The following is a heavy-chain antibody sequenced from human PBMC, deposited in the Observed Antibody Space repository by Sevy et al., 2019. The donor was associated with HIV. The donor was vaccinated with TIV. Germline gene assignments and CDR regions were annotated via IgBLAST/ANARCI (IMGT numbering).Heavy chain of an antibody. Sequence: GGSLRLSCAASGFTFSSYSMNWDRQAPGKGLEWVSSISSSSSYIYYADSVKGRFTISRDNAKNSLYLQMNSLRAEDTAVYYCARELGRSYYYGMDVWGQGTTVTVSS. V-gene: IGHV3-21*01. J-gene: IGHJ6*02. CDR3: ARELGRSYYYGMDV. CDR1: GFTFSSYS. CDR2: ISSSSSYI. D-gene: IGHD3-16*02.